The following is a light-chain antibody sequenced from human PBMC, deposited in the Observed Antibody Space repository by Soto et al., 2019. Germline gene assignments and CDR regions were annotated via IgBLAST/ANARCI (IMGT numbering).Light chain of an antibody. J-gene: IGKJ4*01. CDR1: QSISNY. CDR3: QQSYSSWAT. Sequence: DIQMTQSPSPLSASAGDRVTITCRARQSISNYLNWYQLKPGKVPKLLIYAASTLQTGVPSRFSGSGSGTDFTLTISSLQPEDSASYYCQQSYSSWATFGGGTKV. V-gene: IGKV1-39*01. CDR2: AAS.